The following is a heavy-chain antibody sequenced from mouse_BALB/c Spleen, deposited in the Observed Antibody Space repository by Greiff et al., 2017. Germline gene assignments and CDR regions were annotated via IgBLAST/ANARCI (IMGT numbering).Heavy chain of an antibody. CDR3: ARDYYGSSSHWYFDV. D-gene: IGHD1-1*01. CDR1: GYTFTNYW. J-gene: IGHJ1*01. CDR2: IYPGGGYT. V-gene: IGHV1-63*02. Sequence: VQLQQSGAELVRPGTSVKISCKASGYTFTNYWLGWVKQRPGHGLEWIGDIYPGGGYTNYNEKFKGKATLTADTSSSTAYMQLSSLTSEDSAVYFCARDYYGSSSHWYFDVWGAGTTVTVSS.